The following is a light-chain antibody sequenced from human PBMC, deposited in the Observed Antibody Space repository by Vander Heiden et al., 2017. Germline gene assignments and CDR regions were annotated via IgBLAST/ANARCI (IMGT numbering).Light chain of an antibody. CDR3: QQRSNSLT. Sequence: EIVFTQPPATLSVPRGERATRTCSASQSVSRSLAWYQQKPGQAPRLLIYDASTSATGIPVRFSGTGSETDFTLTSISLEPEDFAVYYWQQRSNSLTFGGGTKVQIK. CDR2: DAS. V-gene: IGKV3-11*01. CDR1: QSVSRS. J-gene: IGKJ4*01.